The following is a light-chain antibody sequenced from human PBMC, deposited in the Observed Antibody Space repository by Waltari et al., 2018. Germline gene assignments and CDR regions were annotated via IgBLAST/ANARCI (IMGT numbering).Light chain of an antibody. V-gene: IGKV1-NL1*01. J-gene: IGKJ2*02. CDR3: QHYYSTPRT. CDR2: DAS. CDR1: RDITDS. Sequence: DIQMTQSPSSLPASVGDRVTFTCRASRDITDSLAWYQQQQGRAPKVLLFDASSLQSGVPSRFIGSGSGTDFTLTISSLQPEDFATYYCQHYYSTPRTFGRGTTVEIK.